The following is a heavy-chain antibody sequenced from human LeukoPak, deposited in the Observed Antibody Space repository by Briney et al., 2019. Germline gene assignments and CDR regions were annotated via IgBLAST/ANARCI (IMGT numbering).Heavy chain of an antibody. CDR3: ASSPIVATGYYFDY. V-gene: IGHV4-30-4*01. Sequence: SETLSLTCTVSGGSISSGDYSWSWIRQPPGKGLEWIGYIYYSGSTYYNPSLKSRVTISVDPSKNQFSLKLISLTAADTAVYYCASSPIVATGYYFDYWGQGTLATVSS. J-gene: IGHJ4*02. D-gene: IGHD5-12*01. CDR1: GGSISSGDYS. CDR2: IYYSGST.